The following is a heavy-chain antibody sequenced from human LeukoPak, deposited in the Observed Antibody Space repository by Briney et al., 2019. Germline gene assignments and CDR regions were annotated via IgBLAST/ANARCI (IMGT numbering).Heavy chain of an antibody. CDR2: INPDGTGT. Sequence: GGSLRLSCTDSGFTFSNNWMNWVRQVPGKGLVWVSQINPDGTGTTYADSVKGRFAISRDNAKNTVYLQMNSLTAEDTAVYYCARVYQFVFDYWGQGTLVTVSS. V-gene: IGHV3-74*03. CDR1: GFTFSNNW. CDR3: ARVYQFVFDY. J-gene: IGHJ4*02. D-gene: IGHD2-21*01.